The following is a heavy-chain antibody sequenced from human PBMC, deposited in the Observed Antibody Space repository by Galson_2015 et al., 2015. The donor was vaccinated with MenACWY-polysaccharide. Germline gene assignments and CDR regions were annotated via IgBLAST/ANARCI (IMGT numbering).Heavy chain of an antibody. CDR3: ARVVRRKYSYSDY. D-gene: IGHD5-18*01. CDR2: MNPSSGNT. Sequence: SVKVSCKASGYTFNSYDINWVRQATGQGLEWMGWMNPSSGNTGYAQKFQGRVTMTRDTSISTAYMELSSLRYEDTAVYYCARVVRRKYSYSDYWGQGTLVTVSS. J-gene: IGHJ4*02. V-gene: IGHV1-8*01. CDR1: GYTFNSYD.